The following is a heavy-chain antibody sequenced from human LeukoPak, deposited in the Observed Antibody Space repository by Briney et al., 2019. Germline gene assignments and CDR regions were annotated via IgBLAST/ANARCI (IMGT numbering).Heavy chain of an antibody. CDR1: GYTFTSYD. J-gene: IGHJ4*02. V-gene: IGHV1-8*01. CDR2: MNPNSGEK. CDR3: ARSIAAAPDDY. D-gene: IGHD6-13*01. Sequence: ASVKVSCKASGYTFTSYDINWVRQATGQGLEWMGWMNPNSGEKGHAQKFQGRVTITRETSINTAYMELSSLRSDDTAVYYCARSIAAAPDDYWGQGTLVTVSS.